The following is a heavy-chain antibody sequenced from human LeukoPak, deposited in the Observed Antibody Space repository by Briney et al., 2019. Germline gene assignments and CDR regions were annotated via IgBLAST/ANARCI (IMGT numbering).Heavy chain of an antibody. Sequence: ASVKVSCKASGYTFTSYYMHWVRQAPGQGLEWMGWINPNSGGTNYAQKFQGRVTMTRDTSISTAYMELSRLRSDDTAVYYCARAVYYGDRTPFDYWGQGTLVTVSS. CDR3: ARAVYYGDRTPFDY. J-gene: IGHJ4*02. V-gene: IGHV1-2*02. D-gene: IGHD4-17*01. CDR1: GYTFTSYY. CDR2: INPNSGGT.